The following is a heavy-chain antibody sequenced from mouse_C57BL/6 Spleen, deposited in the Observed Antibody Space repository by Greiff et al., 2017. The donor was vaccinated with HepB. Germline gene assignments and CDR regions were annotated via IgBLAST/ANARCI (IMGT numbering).Heavy chain of an antibody. CDR2: IDPEDGET. V-gene: IGHV14-2*01. D-gene: IGHD1-1*01. CDR1: GFNIKDYY. CDR3: ARWITTVVATDWYFDV. Sequence: EVKLEESGAELVKPGASVKLSCTASGFNIKDYYMHWVKQRTEQGLEWIGRIDPEDGETKYAPKFQGKATITADTSSNTAYLQLSSLTSEDTAVYYCARWITTVVATDWYFDVWGTGTTVTVSS. J-gene: IGHJ1*03.